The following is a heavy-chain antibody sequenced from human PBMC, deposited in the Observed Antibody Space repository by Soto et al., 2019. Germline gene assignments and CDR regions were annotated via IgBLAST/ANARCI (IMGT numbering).Heavy chain of an antibody. CDR3: TTKAGSCRQGCVNY. D-gene: IGHD2-15*01. V-gene: IGHV3-15*01. CDR1: GFTFSNAW. J-gene: IGHJ4*02. Sequence: GGSLRLSCAASGFTFSNAWMSWVRQAPGKGLEWVGRIKSKTDGGTTDYAAPVKGRFTISREDSKNTLNLQMNSLKTGDTAVYYCTTKAGSCRQGCVNYWGQGTLVTVSS. CDR2: IKSKTDGGTT.